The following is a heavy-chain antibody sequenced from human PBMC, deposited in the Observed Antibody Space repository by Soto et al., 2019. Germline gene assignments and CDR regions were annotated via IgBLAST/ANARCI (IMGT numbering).Heavy chain of an antibody. Sequence: PSKTLSLTSTVSGGSISSYYWSWTRHPPGKGLEWIGYIYYSASTNYSPSLKSRVTISVDTSKNQFSLNLSSVTAADTAVYYCARHLPYCGGDCYSLDYWGQGTLVTVS. CDR2: IYYSAST. CDR1: GGSISSYY. D-gene: IGHD2-21*02. J-gene: IGHJ4*02. CDR3: ARHLPYCGGDCYSLDY. V-gene: IGHV4-59*08.